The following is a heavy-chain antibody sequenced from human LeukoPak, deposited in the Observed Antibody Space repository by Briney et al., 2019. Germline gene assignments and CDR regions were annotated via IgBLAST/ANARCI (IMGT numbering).Heavy chain of an antibody. D-gene: IGHD3-22*01. Sequence: ASVKVSCKASGGASNSHAISWVRQAPGQGLEWMGRIIPNLGTTNRAQNFQDRVTLTADKSTNTAYMELTSLTSDDTAVYYCATTNDGGGYQWGDFFDFWGQGTLVTVSS. CDR2: IIPNLGTT. J-gene: IGHJ4*02. CDR1: GGASNSHA. V-gene: IGHV1-69*04. CDR3: ATTNDGGGYQWGDFFDF.